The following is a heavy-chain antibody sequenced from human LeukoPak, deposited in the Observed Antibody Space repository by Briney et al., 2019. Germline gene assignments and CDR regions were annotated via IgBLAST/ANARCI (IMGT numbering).Heavy chain of an antibody. D-gene: IGHD1-1*01. CDR1: GDSVSTSSVA. CDR2: TYYRSKWNN. Sequence: SQTLSLTCAISGDSVSTSSVAWNWVRQSPSGSLEWLGRTYYRSKWNNDYAVSVKSRIIINPDTSKNQFSLQLNSVTPEDTAVYYCARYNWNGGRAFDVWGQGTMVTVSS. J-gene: IGHJ3*01. CDR3: ARYNWNGGRAFDV. V-gene: IGHV6-1*01.